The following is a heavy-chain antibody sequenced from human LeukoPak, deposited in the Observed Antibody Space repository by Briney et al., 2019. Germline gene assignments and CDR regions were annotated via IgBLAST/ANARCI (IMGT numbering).Heavy chain of an antibody. V-gene: IGHV1-2*06. CDR2: INPNSGGT. CDR3: ARDSTGYYDSSGYPGDFDY. Sequence: ASVKVPCKASGYTFTGYYMHWVRQAPGQGLEWMGRINPNSGGTNYAQKFQGRVTMTRDTSISTAYMELSRLRSDDTAVYYCARDSTGYYDSSGYPGDFDYWGQGTLVTVSS. J-gene: IGHJ4*02. CDR1: GYTFTGYY. D-gene: IGHD3-22*01.